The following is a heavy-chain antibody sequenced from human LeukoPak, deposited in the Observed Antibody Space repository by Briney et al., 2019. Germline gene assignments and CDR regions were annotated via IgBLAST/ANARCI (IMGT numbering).Heavy chain of an antibody. CDR1: GFTFSGYG. CDR2: ISGSGGST. J-gene: IGHJ4*02. CDR3: ARALYYDILTGPPDY. V-gene: IGHV3-23*01. Sequence: PGGSLRLSCAASGFTFSGYGMSWVRQAPGKGLEWVSAISGSGGSTYYADSVKGRFTISRDNSKNTLYLQMGSLRAEDMAVYYCARALYYDILTGPPDYWGQGTLVTVSS. D-gene: IGHD3-9*01.